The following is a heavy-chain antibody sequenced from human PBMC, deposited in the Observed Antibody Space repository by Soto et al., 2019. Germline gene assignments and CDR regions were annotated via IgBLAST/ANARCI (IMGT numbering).Heavy chain of an antibody. J-gene: IGHJ2*01. D-gene: IGHD6-19*01. CDR3: AIGLGAVGDWYFDL. CDR1: GYTFTSYD. V-gene: IGHV1-8*01. Sequence: QVQLVQSGAEVKKPGASVKVSCKASGYTFTSYDINCVRQATGQGLEWMGWMNPNSGNTGYAQQFQGRVTMTRNTSISTAYMELSSLRSEDTAVYYCAIGLGAVGDWYFDLWGRGTLVTVSS. CDR2: MNPNSGNT.